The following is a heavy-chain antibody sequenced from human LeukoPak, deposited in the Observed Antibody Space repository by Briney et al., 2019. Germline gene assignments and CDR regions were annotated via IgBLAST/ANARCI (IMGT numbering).Heavy chain of an antibody. D-gene: IGHD6-19*01. CDR1: GGSFSGYY. V-gene: IGHV4-34*01. CDR3: ARGPWLNPVY. J-gene: IGHJ4*02. Sequence: NPSETLSLTCAVYGGSFSGYYWSWIRQPPGKGLEWIGEINHSGSTNYNPSLKSRVTISVDTSKNQFSLKLSSVTAADTAVYYCARGPWLNPVYWGQGTLVTVSS. CDR2: INHSGST.